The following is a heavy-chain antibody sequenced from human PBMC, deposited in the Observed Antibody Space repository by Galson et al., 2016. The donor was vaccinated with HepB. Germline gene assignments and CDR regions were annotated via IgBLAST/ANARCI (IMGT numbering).Heavy chain of an antibody. CDR1: GFTLSQYW. D-gene: IGHD1-1*01. J-gene: IGHJ4*02. V-gene: IGHV3-74*01. CDR3: LRGGLEPFDY. Sequence: SLRLSCAASGFTLSQYWMHWVRQAPGEGLMWVSRINPEETTTNYADSVKGRFYVSRDNAKNTLSLQMNSLRVEDTALYYCLRGGLEPFDYWGQGTLVTVSS. CDR2: INPEETTT.